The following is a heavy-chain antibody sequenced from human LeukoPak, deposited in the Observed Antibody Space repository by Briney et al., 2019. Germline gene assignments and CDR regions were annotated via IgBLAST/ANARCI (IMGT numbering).Heavy chain of an antibody. V-gene: IGHV4-34*01. CDR1: GGSFSGYY. J-gene: IGHJ4*02. D-gene: IGHD6-13*01. CDR2: INHSGST. Sequence: SETLSLTCAVYGGSFSGYYWSWIRQPPGKGLEWIGEINHSGSTNYNPSLKSRVTISVDTSKNQFSLKLSSVTAADTAVYYCARRQQLVLEFDYWGQGTLVTVSS. CDR3: ARRQQLVLEFDY.